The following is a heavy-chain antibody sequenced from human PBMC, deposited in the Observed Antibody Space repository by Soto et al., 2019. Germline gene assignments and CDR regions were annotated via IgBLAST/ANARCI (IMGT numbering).Heavy chain of an antibody. V-gene: IGHV4-4*07. CDR2: IYTSGST. D-gene: IGHD6-13*01. J-gene: IGHJ5*02. CDR1: GGSISSYY. CDR3: ARDSGIAAAAWFDP. Sequence: PSETLSLTCTVSGGSISSYYWSWIRQPAGKGLEWIGRIYTSGSTNYNPSLKSRVTMSVDTSKNQFSLKLSSVTAADTAVYYCARDSGIAAAAWFDPWGQGTLVTVSS.